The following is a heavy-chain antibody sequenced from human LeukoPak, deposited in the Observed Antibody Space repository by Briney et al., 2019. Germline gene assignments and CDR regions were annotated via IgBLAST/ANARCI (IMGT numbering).Heavy chain of an antibody. CDR2: ISGSGGST. V-gene: IGHV3-23*01. Sequence: GGSLRLSCAASGFTFSSYAMSWVRQAPGKGLEWVSAISGSGGSTYYADSVKGRFTIPRDNSKNTLYLQMNSLRAEDTAVYYCAKDILGQIDAFDIWGQGTMVTVSS. CDR1: GFTFSSYA. J-gene: IGHJ3*02. CDR3: AKDILGQIDAFDI. D-gene: IGHD2-21*01.